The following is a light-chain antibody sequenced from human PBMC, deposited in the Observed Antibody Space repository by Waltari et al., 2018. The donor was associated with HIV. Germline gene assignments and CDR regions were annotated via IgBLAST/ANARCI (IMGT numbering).Light chain of an antibody. J-gene: IGLJ3*02. CDR2: SNN. CDR3: AAWDDSLNGQV. V-gene: IGLV1-44*01. Sequence: QSVLTQPPSASGTPGQRVTISCSGSRSNIGSNTINWYQQLPGTAPKLLIYSNNQGPAGVPDRFSGSKSGTSASLAISGLQSEDEADYYCAAWDDSLNGQVFGGGTKLTVL. CDR1: RSNIGSNT.